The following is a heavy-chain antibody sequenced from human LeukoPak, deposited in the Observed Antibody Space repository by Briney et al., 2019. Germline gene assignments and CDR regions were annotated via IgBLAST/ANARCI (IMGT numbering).Heavy chain of an antibody. CDR2: ISSSSSYI. CDR3: ARDCYCSDGSWMDAFDI. V-gene: IGHV3-21*01. Sequence: GGSLRLSCAASGFTFSSHSMNWVRQAPGKGLEWVSSISSSSSYIYYADSVKGRFTISRDNAKNSLYLQMNSLRAEDTAVYYCARDCYCSDGSWMDAFDIWGQGTMVTVSS. CDR1: GFTFSSHS. D-gene: IGHD2-15*01. J-gene: IGHJ3*02.